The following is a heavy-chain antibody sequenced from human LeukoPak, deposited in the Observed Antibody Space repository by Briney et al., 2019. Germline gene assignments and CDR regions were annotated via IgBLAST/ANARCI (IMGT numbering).Heavy chain of an antibody. Sequence: GGSLRLSCAASGFTFSSYAMSWVRQAPGKGLEWVSAISRSADITYYADSVKGRFTISRDISKNTLFLQMNSLRAEDTAVYYCAKDPHIVVVTAIIDYWCQGTLVTVSS. J-gene: IGHJ4*02. CDR1: GFTFSSYA. CDR3: AKDPHIVVVTAIIDY. V-gene: IGHV3-23*01. CDR2: ISRSADIT. D-gene: IGHD2-21*02.